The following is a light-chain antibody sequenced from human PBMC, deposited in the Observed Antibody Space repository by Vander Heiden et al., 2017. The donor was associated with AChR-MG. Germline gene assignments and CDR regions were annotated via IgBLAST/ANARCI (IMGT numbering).Light chain of an antibody. V-gene: IGKV1-5*03. CDR2: QAS. J-gene: IGKJ2*01. CDR3: QQYSSGYT. CDR1: QSIANW. Sequence: DIEMTQPPSTLSASVGDRVTITCGASQSIANWLCWYQQQAGKAPQLLIDQASTLQSGVPSRFSGSGSGKEFTLTISSLQPDDFATYHCQQYSSGYTFGQGTKLEIK.